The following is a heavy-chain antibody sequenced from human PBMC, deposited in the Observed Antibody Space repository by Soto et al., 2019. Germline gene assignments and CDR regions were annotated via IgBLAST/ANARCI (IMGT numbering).Heavy chain of an antibody. CDR2: IIPIFGTA. CDR3: ASCYCGLYYYYGMDV. Sequence: SVKVSCKASGGTFSSYAISWVRQAPGQGLEWMGGIIPIFGTANYAQKFQGRVTITADESTSTAYMELSSLRSEDTAVYYCASCYCGLYYYYGMDVWGQGXTVTVYS. D-gene: IGHD2-21*01. CDR1: GGTFSSYA. J-gene: IGHJ6*02. V-gene: IGHV1-69*13.